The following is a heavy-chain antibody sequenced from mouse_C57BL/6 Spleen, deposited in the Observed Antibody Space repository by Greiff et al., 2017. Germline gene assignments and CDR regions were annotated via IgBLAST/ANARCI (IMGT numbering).Heavy chain of an antibody. V-gene: IGHV10-3*02. D-gene: IGHD1-1*01. CDR3: VREGYYYGSSYGYFDV. CDR1: VFTFNTSA. Sequence: EVKLLESGGGLVQPKGSLKLSCAASVFTFNTSAMHWVRPAPGKGLEWVARLRSKSSNYATYYADSVKDRFTISRDDSQSMLYLQMNNLKTEDTAMYYCVREGYYYGSSYGYFDVWGTGTTVTVSS. CDR2: LRSKSSNYAT. J-gene: IGHJ1*03.